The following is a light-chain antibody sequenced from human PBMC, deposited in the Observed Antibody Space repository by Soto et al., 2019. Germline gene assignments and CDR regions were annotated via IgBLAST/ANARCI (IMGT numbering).Light chain of an antibody. CDR1: QTISNW. Sequence: DIQMPQSPSTLSASFGDRVTITCRASQTISNWLAWYQQKPGKAPKLLIYDASILESGVPSRFSGSGSGTEFTLTISSLQPDDFAAYYCQHYGSYSSTFGQGTKVEIK. J-gene: IGKJ1*01. V-gene: IGKV1-5*01. CDR3: QHYGSYSST. CDR2: DAS.